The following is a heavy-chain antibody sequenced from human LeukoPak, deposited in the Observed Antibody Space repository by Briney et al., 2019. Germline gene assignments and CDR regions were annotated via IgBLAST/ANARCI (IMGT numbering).Heavy chain of an antibody. J-gene: IGHJ4*02. Sequence: SETLSLTCTVSGGSISSNYWSWIRQPPGEGLEWIGYIYYSGSTIYNPSLKSRVTISVDTSKNQFSLKLSSVTAADTVVYYCARRAYSSGYYYFDYWGQGTLVTVSS. CDR1: GGSISSNY. CDR2: IYYSGST. CDR3: ARRAYSSGYYYFDY. D-gene: IGHD3-22*01. V-gene: IGHV4-59*01.